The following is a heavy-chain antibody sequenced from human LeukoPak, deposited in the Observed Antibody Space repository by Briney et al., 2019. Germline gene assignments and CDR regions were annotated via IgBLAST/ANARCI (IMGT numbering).Heavy chain of an antibody. D-gene: IGHD2-2*01. CDR2: INGSGGST. CDR3: AKGGYCSSTSCSGDYYYYGMDV. CDR1: GFTFSSYA. V-gene: IGHV3-23*01. Sequence: PGGSLRLSCAASGFTFSSYAMSWVRQAPGKGLAWVSAINGSGGSTYHADSAQGRFTISRDNSKTTLYLQMNSLRAEDTAVYYYAKGGYCSSTSCSGDYYYYGMDVWGQGTTVTVSS. J-gene: IGHJ6*02.